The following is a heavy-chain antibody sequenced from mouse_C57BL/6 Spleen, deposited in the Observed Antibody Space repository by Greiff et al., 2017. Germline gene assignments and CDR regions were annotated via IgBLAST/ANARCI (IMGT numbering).Heavy chain of an antibody. CDR2: INPSTGGT. CDR3: ARGSPDYFDY. Sequence: EVQLQQSGPELVKPGASVKISCKASGYSFTGYYLNWVKQSPEKSLEWIGEINPSTGGTTYNQKFKAKATLTVDKSSSTAYMQIKSLTSEDSAIYYCARGSPDYFDYWGQGTTLTVSS. V-gene: IGHV1-42*01. J-gene: IGHJ2*01. CDR1: GYSFTGYY.